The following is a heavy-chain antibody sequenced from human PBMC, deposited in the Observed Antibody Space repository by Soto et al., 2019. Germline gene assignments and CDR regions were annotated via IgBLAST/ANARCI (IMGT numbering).Heavy chain of an antibody. V-gene: IGHV5-51*01. CDR1: GYSFTSYW. CDR3: ARFRHGMDV. Sequence: PGESLKISCKGSGYSFTSYWIGWVRQMPGKGLEWMGIIYPGDSDTRYSTSFQGQVTISADKYISTAYLHWSSLKDSDTAMYHRARFRHGMDVWGHRTTVTVSS. CDR2: IYPGDSDT. J-gene: IGHJ6*02.